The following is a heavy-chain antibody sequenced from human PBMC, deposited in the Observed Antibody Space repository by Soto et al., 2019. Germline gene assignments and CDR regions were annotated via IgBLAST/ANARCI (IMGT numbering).Heavy chain of an antibody. V-gene: IGHV4-59*01. J-gene: IGHJ5*02. CDR3: ARVGSNSYGFRWFDP. D-gene: IGHD5-18*01. CDR1: GGSISSYY. CDR2: IYYSGST. Sequence: SETLSLTCTVSGGSISSYYWSWIRQPPGKGLEWIGYIYYSGSTNHNPSLKSRVTISVDTSKNQFSLKLSSVTAADTAVYYCARVGSNSYGFRWFDPWGQGTLVTVSS.